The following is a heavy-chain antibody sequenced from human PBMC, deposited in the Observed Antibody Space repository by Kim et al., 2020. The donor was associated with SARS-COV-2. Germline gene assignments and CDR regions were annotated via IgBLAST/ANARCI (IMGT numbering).Heavy chain of an antibody. Sequence: GGSLRLSCTVSGFNFNSYSMNWVRQAPGKGLEWVSYISSSSSTVYYAGSVRGRFTISRDNAKNSLFLQMNSLRDDDTAVYYCARCPLSMTMVRGMITTTLFDYYNMDAWGQRDHGHRLL. CDR1: GFNFNSYS. J-gene: IGHJ6*04. V-gene: IGHV3-48*02. CDR2: ISSSSSTV. D-gene: IGHD3-10*01. CDR3: ARCPLSMTMVRGMITTTLFDYYNMDA.